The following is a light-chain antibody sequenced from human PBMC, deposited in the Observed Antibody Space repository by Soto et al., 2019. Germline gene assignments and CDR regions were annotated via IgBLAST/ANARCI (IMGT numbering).Light chain of an antibody. CDR3: QRYGSSPMYT. Sequence: EIVLTQSPGTLSLSPGERATLSCRASQSVTSRYLAWYQQKPGQTPRLLIYGASSRATGIPDRFSGSGSGTDYTLTISRLEPEDFAVYYCQRYGSSPMYTFGQGTKLEIK. V-gene: IGKV3-20*01. CDR2: GAS. J-gene: IGKJ2*01. CDR1: QSVTSRY.